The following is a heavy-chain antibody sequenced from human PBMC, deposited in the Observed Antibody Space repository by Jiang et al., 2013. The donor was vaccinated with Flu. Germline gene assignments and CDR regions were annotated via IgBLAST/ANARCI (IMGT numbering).Heavy chain of an antibody. CDR2: IWYDGSNK. J-gene: IGHJ5*02. V-gene: IGHV3-33*01. CDR3: ARDLSGNWFDP. CDR1: GFTFSSYG. Sequence: VQLVESGGGVVQPGRSLRLSCAASGFTFSSYGMHWVRQAPGKGLEWVAVIWYDGSNKYYADSVKGRFTISRDNSKNTLYLQMNSLRAEDTAVYYCARDLSGNWFDPWGQGTLVTVSS. D-gene: IGHD1-26*01.